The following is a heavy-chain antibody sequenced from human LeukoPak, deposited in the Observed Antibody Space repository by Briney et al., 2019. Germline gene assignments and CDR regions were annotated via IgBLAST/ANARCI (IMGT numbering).Heavy chain of an antibody. Sequence: GASVKVSCKASGGTFSSYAISWVRQAPGQGLGWMGGIITIFGTANYAQKFQGRVTITADESTSTAYMELSSLRSEDTAVYYCARIKVVMHGGAFDIWGQGTMVTVSS. CDR2: IITIFGTA. V-gene: IGHV1-69*13. CDR1: GGTFSSYA. J-gene: IGHJ3*02. D-gene: IGHD3-22*01. CDR3: ARIKVVMHGGAFDI.